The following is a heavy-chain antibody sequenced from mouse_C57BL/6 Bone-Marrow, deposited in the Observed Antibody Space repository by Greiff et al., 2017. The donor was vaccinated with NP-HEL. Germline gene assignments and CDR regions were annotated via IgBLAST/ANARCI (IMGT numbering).Heavy chain of an antibody. Sequence: EVQLHQSGPELVKPGASVKISCKASGYTFTDYYMNWVKQSHGKSLEWIGDINPNNGGTSYNQKFKGKATLTVDKSSSTAYMELRSLTSEDSAVYYCSPHYYGSSSWFAYWGQGTLVTVSA. J-gene: IGHJ3*01. CDR1: GYTFTDYY. CDR2: INPNNGGT. V-gene: IGHV1-26*01. CDR3: SPHYYGSSSWFAY. D-gene: IGHD1-1*01.